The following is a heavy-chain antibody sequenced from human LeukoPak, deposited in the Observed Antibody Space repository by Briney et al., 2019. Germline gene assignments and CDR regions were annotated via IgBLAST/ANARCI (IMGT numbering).Heavy chain of an antibody. V-gene: IGHV1-18*01. CDR3: ARDYLLDY. CDR2: ISAYNGHT. J-gene: IGHJ4*02. CDR1: GYNCITYG. Sequence: EASVKVSCKASGYNCITYGISWVRQAPGQGLEWMGWISAYNGHTNYAQKFQDRVTMTTDTSVNTVYMDLRSLRSDDTAVYYCARDYLLDYWGQGTLVTVSS.